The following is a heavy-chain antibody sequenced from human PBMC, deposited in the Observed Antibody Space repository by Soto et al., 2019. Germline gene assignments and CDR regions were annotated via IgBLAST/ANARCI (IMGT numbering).Heavy chain of an antibody. CDR2: IWNDGNGY. D-gene: IGHD3-22*01. J-gene: IGHJ4*02. CDR1: GFTFNNYG. CDR3: AREDNYYDSSGYYTGNFDY. Sequence: GGSLRLSCAASGFTFNNYGMHWVRQAPGKGLEWVAVIWNDGNGYYYANSVKGRFTISRDNTKKTLYLQMNSLRAEDTAVYYCAREDNYYDSSGYYTGNFDYWGQGTLVTVSS. V-gene: IGHV3-33*01.